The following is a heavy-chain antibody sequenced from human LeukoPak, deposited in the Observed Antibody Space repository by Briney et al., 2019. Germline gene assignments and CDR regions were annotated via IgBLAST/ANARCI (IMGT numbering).Heavy chain of an antibody. Sequence: SETLSLTCSVSVDSINSYYWSCIRQPPGKGLEWIGYIYYSGSTNYNPSLKSRVIISVNTSKNQFSLKLSSVTAADTAVYYCARDGGIAAAGMVDYWGQGALVTVSS. D-gene: IGHD6-13*01. CDR3: ARDGGIAAAGMVDY. J-gene: IGHJ4*02. CDR1: VDSINSYY. V-gene: IGHV4-59*01. CDR2: IYYSGST.